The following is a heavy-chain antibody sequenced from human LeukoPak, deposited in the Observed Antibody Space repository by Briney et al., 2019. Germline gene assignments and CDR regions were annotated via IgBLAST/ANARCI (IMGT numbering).Heavy chain of an antibody. J-gene: IGHJ4*02. CDR2: IHPRRGDT. CDR3: ARDRYGDGFAHFDY. Sequence: ASVKVSCKTSGYSFTAFYIHWVRQAPGQGLEWMGWIHPRRGDTNYAQKFQGRVTMTRDTSISTAYLDLSSLRSDDTAVYYCARDRYGDGFAHFDYWGQGAPVTASS. CDR1: GYSFTAFY. D-gene: IGHD5-24*01. V-gene: IGHV1-2*02.